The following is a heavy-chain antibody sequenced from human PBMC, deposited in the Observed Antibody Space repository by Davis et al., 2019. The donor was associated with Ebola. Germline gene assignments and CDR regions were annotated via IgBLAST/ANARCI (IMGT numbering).Heavy chain of an antibody. CDR1: GGSISSSNW. CDR2: IYHSGST. D-gene: IGHD6-13*01. V-gene: IGHV4-4*02. Sequence: SETLSLTCAVSGGSISSSNWWRWVRQPPGKGLEWIGEIYHSGSTNYNPSLKSRVTISVDKSKNQFSLKLSSVTAADTAVYYCARGGDSSSWYYYYGMDVWGQGTTVTVSS. CDR3: ARGGDSSSWYYYYGMDV. J-gene: IGHJ6*02.